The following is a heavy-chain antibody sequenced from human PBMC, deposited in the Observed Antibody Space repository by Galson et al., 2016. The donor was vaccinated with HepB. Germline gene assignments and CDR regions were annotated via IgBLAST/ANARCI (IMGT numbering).Heavy chain of an antibody. CDR1: GFTFRRYD. CDR3: AGSWT. J-gene: IGHJ5*02. V-gene: IGHV3-23*01. CDR2: ISGIGDKI. Sequence: SLRLSCAASGFTFRRYDMSWLRQAPGTGLEWVSDISGIGDKIKYADSVRGRFTISRDNSKNMLFLQMDSLRVEDTAVYYCAGSWTWGQGTLVTVSP. D-gene: IGHD3-3*01.